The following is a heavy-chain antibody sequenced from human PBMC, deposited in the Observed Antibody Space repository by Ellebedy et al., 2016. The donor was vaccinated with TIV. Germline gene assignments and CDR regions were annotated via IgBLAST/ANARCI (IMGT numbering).Heavy chain of an antibody. CDR3: ARTVAAAGTGPDY. CDR1: GYSFTSYW. V-gene: IGHV5-51*01. D-gene: IGHD6-13*01. CDR2: IYPGDSDT. Sequence: GESLKISCKGSGYSFTSYWISWVRQMPGKGLEWMGIIYPGDSDTRYSPSFQGHVTISADKSISTAYLQWSSLKASDTAMYYCARTVAAAGTGPDYWGQGTLVTVSS. J-gene: IGHJ4*02.